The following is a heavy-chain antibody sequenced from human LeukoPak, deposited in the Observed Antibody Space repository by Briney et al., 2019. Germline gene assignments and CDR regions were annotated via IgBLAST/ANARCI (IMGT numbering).Heavy chain of an antibody. CDR2: INPNSGGT. Sequence: ASVKVSCKASGYAFNGYYMHWVRHAPGQGLEWMGWINPNSGGTNYAQKFQGRVTMTRDTSITTAYMELSRLRSDDTAVYYCARGHYYDILTGYYRPTAPPAFDIWGQGTMVTVSS. CDR3: ARGHYYDILTGYYRPTAPPAFDI. J-gene: IGHJ3*02. D-gene: IGHD3-9*01. V-gene: IGHV1-2*02. CDR1: GYAFNGYY.